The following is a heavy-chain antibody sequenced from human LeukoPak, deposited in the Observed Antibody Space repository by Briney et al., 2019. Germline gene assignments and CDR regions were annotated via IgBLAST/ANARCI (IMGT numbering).Heavy chain of an antibody. CDR2: INHSGST. CDR1: GGSFSGYY. J-gene: IGHJ6*03. V-gene: IGHV4-34*01. Sequence: SENLSLTCAVYGGSFSGYYWSWIRQPPGKGLEWIGEINHSGSTNYNPSLKSRVTISVDTSKNQFSLKLSSVTAADTAVYYCARRSAGTYCSSTSCHSHMDVWGKGTTVTVSS. CDR3: ARRSAGTYCSSTSCHSHMDV. D-gene: IGHD2-2*02.